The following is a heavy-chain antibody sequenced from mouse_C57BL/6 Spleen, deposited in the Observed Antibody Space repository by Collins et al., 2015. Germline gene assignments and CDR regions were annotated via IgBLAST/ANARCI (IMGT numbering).Heavy chain of an antibody. CDR1: GFAFSSYD. CDR2: ISSGGGST. D-gene: IGHD1-2*01. CDR3: ARIHYYGYWYFDV. Sequence: EVQAGGVWGGLVKPGGSLKLSCAASGFAFSSYDMSWVRQTPEKRLEWVAYISSGGGSTYYPDTVKGRFTISRDNAKNTLYLQMSSLKSEDTAMYYCARIHYYGYWYFDVWGAGTTVTVSS. J-gene: IGHJ1*01. V-gene: IGHV5-12-1*01.